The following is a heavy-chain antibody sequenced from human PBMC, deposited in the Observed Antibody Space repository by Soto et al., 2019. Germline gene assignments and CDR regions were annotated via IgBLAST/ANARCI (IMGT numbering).Heavy chain of an antibody. J-gene: IGHJ4*02. V-gene: IGHV1-18*01. D-gene: IGHD3-10*01. CDR3: ASGWFGEFAYQFDY. Sequence: QVQLVQSGAEVKKPGASVKVSCKPSGYAFTSYGITWVRHAPGQGLEWMGWISAYNGNTNYAQKFQGRVTMTTDTSTSTAYMEPRSLGSDDTAVYYCASGWFGEFAYQFDYWGQGTLVTVSS. CDR2: ISAYNGNT. CDR1: GYAFTSYG.